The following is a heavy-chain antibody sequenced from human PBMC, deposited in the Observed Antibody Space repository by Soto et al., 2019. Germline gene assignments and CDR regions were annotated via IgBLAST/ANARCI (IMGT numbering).Heavy chain of an antibody. CDR1: GGSISSGDYY. CDR3: ARARVNSYDYVWGSYHAAFDI. CDR2: IYYSGST. J-gene: IGHJ3*02. V-gene: IGHV4-30-4*01. Sequence: SETLSLTCTVSGGSISSGDYYWSWICQPPGKGLEWIGYIYYSGSTYYNPSLKSRVTISVDTSKNQFSLKLSSVTAADTAVYYCARARVNSYDYVWGSYHAAFDIWGQGTMVTVSS. D-gene: IGHD3-16*02.